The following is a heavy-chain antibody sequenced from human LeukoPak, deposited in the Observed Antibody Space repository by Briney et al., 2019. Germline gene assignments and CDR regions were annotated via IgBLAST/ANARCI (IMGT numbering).Heavy chain of an antibody. D-gene: IGHD4-17*01. J-gene: IGHJ4*02. CDR3: ALQHDYGDSYVDY. CDR2: ISGSGGST. V-gene: IGHV3-23*01. Sequence: PGGSLKLSCAASGFTFSSYAMSWVRQAPGKGLEWVSAISGSGGSTYYADSVKGRFTISRDNSKNTLYLQMNSLRAEDTAVYYCALQHDYGDSYVDYWGQGTLVTVSS. CDR1: GFTFSSYA.